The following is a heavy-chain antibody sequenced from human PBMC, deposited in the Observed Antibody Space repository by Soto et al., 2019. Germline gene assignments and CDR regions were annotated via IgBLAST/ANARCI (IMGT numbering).Heavy chain of an antibody. V-gene: IGHV4-30-2*01. CDR1: GGSISSGGYS. CDR3: ARGWRDSSGWYPVLFY. D-gene: IGHD6-19*01. J-gene: IGHJ4*02. CDR2: IYHSGST. Sequence: SETLSLTCAVSGGSISSGGYSWSWIRQPPGKGLEWIGYIYHSGSTNYNPSLKSRVTISVDTSKNQISLKLSSVTAADTAVYYCARGWRDSSGWYPVLFYWGQGTLVTVSS.